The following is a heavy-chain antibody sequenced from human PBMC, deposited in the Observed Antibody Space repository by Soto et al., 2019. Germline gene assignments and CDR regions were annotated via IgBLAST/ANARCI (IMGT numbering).Heavy chain of an antibody. CDR1: GFNLSHPW. CDR2: IKSKTDGGTA. Sequence: SLRLSCAASGFNLSHPWMTWVRQAAGKGLDWIGRIKSKTDGGTADYAAPVKGRFTISRDDSKNTVYLQMNSLKTEDTAVYYCTTGVYYDLLTGYHNVAYWGQGALVTVSS. J-gene: IGHJ4*02. D-gene: IGHD3-9*01. CDR3: TTGVYYDLLTGYHNVAY. V-gene: IGHV3-15*01.